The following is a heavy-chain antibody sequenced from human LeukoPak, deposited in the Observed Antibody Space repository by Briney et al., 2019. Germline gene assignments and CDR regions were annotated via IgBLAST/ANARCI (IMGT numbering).Heavy chain of an antibody. CDR3: ARDLMGRQWLVDDFDY. CDR2: IYTSGST. J-gene: IGHJ4*02. CDR1: GGSFSGYY. V-gene: IGHV4-4*07. Sequence: SETLSLTCAVYGGSFSGYYWSWIRQPAGKGLEWIGRIYTSGSTNYNPSLKSRVTMSVDTSKNQFSLKLTSVTAADTAVYYCARDLMGRQWLVDDFDYWGQGTLVTVSS. D-gene: IGHD6-19*01.